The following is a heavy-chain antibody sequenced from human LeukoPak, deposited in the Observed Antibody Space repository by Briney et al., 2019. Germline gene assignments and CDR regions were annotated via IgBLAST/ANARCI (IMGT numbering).Heavy chain of an antibody. CDR3: ARMDYYDSSGAFDI. V-gene: IGHV4-4*07. CDR2: IYTSGST. D-gene: IGHD3-22*01. Sequence: NASETLSLTCTVSGGSISSYYWSWIRQPAGKGLEWIGRIYTSGSTNYNPSLKSRVTISVDTSKNQFSLKLSSVTAADTAVYYCARMDYYDSSGAFDIWGQGTMVTVSS. CDR1: GGSISSYY. J-gene: IGHJ3*02.